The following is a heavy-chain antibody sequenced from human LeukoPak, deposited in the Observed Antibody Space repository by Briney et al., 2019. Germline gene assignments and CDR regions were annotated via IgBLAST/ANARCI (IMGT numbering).Heavy chain of an antibody. CDR1: GFTFSSYA. CDR2: ISGSGGST. V-gene: IGHV3-23*01. CDR3: AKVYDFWSGYYTFMEVSYFDY. J-gene: IGHJ4*02. Sequence: GGSLRLSCAASGFTFSSYAMSWVRQAPGKGLEWVSAISGSGGSTYYADSVKGRFTISRDNSKNTLYLQMNSLRAEDTAVYYCAKVYDFWSGYYTFMEVSYFDYWGQGTLVTVSS. D-gene: IGHD3-3*01.